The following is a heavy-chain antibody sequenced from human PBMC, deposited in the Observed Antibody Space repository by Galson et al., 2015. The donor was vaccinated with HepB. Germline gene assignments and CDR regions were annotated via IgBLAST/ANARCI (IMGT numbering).Heavy chain of an antibody. Sequence: TLSLTCTISSGSINSGDYYWSWIRQPAGKGLEWIGRMYPNGFSNYNPSLKSRVTISVDTYRDHVSLKLNSGTAADTAVYYCAADSTAFLRFDSWGQGTLVTVSS. D-gene: IGHD3-3*02. CDR1: SGSINSGDYY. J-gene: IGHJ5*01. CDR3: AADSTAFLRFDS. CDR2: MYPNGFS. V-gene: IGHV4-61*02.